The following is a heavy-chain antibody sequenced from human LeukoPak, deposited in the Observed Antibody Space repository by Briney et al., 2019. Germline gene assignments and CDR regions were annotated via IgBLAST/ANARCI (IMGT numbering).Heavy chain of an antibody. CDR2: IYYSGSA. J-gene: IGHJ4*02. D-gene: IGHD6-13*01. Sequence: SETLSLTCTVSGGSISSGGYYWSWIRQHPGKGLEWIGYIYYSGSAYYNPSLKSRVTISVDTSKNQFSLKLSSVTAADTGVYYCARAAYRVAAAGTIIDYWGQGTLVTVSS. V-gene: IGHV4-31*03. CDR1: GGSISSGGYY. CDR3: ARAAYRVAAAGTIIDY.